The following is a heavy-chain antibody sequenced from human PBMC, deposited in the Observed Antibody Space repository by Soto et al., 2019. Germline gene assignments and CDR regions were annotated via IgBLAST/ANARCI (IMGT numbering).Heavy chain of an antibody. V-gene: IGHV3-23*01. CDR1: GFTFSSYA. J-gene: IGHJ6*03. CDR2: ISGSGGST. D-gene: IGHD6-25*01. Sequence: GGSLRLSCAASGFTFSSYAMSWVRQAPGKGLEWVSAISGSGGSTYYADSVKVRFTISRDNSKNTLYLQMNSLRAEDTAVYYCAKGINGAAYYYYMDVWGKGTTVTVSS. CDR3: AKGINGAAYYYYMDV.